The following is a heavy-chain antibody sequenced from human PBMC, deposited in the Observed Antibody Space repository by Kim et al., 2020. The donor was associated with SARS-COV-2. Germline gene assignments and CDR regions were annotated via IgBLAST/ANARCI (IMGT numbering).Heavy chain of an antibody. CDR3: ARHLIQLWPPDAFDI. V-gene: IGHV5-10-1*01. J-gene: IGHJ3*02. Sequence: PSFQGHVTISADKSISTAYLQWSSLKASDTAMYYCARHLIQLWPPDAFDIWGQGTMVTVSS. D-gene: IGHD5-18*01.